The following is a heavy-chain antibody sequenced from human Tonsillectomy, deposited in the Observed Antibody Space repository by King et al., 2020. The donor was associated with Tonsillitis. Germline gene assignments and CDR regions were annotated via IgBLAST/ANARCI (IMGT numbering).Heavy chain of an antibody. CDR3: ARLDYYYYYMDV. V-gene: IGHV4-59*08. Sequence: VQLQESGPGLVKPSETLSLTCTVSGGSISSLYWSWIRQPPGKGLECIGYIYYSGSTTYNPSLKSRVTMSVDTSKNQFSLKMSSVTAADSAVYYCARLDYYYYYMDVWGKGTTVTVSS. J-gene: IGHJ6*03. CDR2: IYYSGST. CDR1: GGSISSLY.